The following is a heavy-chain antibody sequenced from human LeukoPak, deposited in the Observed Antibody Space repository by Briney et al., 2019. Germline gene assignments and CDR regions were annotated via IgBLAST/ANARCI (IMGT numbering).Heavy chain of an antibody. CDR1: GFTFSSYW. Sequence: GGSLRLSCAASGFTFSSYWMSWVRQAPGKGLEWVANIKQDGSERYYVDSVKGRFTISRDNAKNSLYLQMNSLRAEDTAVYYCARSYYDYALDYWGQGTLVTVSS. J-gene: IGHJ4*02. CDR2: IKQDGSER. CDR3: ARSYYDYALDY. V-gene: IGHV3-7*03. D-gene: IGHD3-16*01.